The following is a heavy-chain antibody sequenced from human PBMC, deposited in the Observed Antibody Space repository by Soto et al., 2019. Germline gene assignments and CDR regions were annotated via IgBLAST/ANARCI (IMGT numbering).Heavy chain of an antibody. D-gene: IGHD3-22*01. CDR3: AKDLGSDSSDAFDI. V-gene: IGHV3-30*18. Sequence: PGGSLRLSCAASGFIFSSYGMHWVRQAPGKGLEWVAVISYDGNNKYYGDSVKGRFTISRDNSKNTLYLQMNSLSDEDTAVYYCAKDLGSDSSDAFDIWGQGTMVTVSS. CDR1: GFIFSSYG. CDR2: ISYDGNNK. J-gene: IGHJ3*02.